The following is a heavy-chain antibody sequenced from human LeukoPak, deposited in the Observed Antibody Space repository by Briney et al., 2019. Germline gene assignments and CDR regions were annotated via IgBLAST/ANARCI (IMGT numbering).Heavy chain of an antibody. CDR3: AKWGAQSGNYRVVDC. J-gene: IGHJ4*02. CDR1: GFTFGDYG. V-gene: IGHV3-23*01. D-gene: IGHD3-10*01. Sequence: PGGSLRLSCTASGFTFGDYGMHWIRQAPGKGLEWVSAINGGADSTYYADSVKGRFTISRDNSKNTLFLQMNSLRVEDTAVHYCAKWGAQSGNYRVVDCWGRGTLVTVSS. CDR2: INGGADST.